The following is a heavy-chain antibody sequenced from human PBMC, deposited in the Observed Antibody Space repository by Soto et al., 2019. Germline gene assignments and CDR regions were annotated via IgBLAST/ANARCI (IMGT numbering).Heavy chain of an antibody. Sequence: EVQLVESGGGLVKPGGSLRLSCAASGFTFSNARMSWVRQAPGKGLEWVARIKSKTDGGTTDYAAPVKGRFTISRDDSKNTLYLQMNSLKTGDTAVYYCTTEIDNWYSSGWYACGYWGQGTLVTVSS. CDR2: IKSKTDGGTT. J-gene: IGHJ4*02. D-gene: IGHD6-19*01. CDR1: GFTFSNAR. V-gene: IGHV3-15*01. CDR3: TTEIDNWYSSGWYACGY.